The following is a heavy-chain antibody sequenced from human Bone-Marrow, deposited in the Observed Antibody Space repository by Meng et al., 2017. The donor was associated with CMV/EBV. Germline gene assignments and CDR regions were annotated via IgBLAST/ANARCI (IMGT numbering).Heavy chain of an antibody. Sequence: GGSLRLSCVVSGFTFSSYWMSWVRQAPGKGLEWVANIKQDGSEKYYVDSVKGRCTNSRDNAKISLYLQRNNLRAEDTAVYYCGGVRFLEWHTGFDDWGQGTLVTVSS. CDR1: GFTFSSYW. J-gene: IGHJ4*01. CDR2: IKQDGSEK. D-gene: IGHD3-3*01. V-gene: IGHV3-7*01. CDR3: GGVRFLEWHTGFDD.